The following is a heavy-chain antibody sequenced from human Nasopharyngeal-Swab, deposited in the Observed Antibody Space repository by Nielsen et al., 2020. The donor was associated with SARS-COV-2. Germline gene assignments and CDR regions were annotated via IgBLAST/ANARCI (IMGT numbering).Heavy chain of an antibody. J-gene: IGHJ6*02. V-gene: IGHV4-34*01. CDR3: ARGGYQLLLRSYYYGMDV. D-gene: IGHD2-2*01. CDR1: VGSFSAYY. Sequence: SETLSLTCAVHVGSFSAYYWSWVRQPPGKGLEWIGEVDHTGRTNNNPSLQSRVTMSVDTSKNQFSLTLSSVTAADTAVYYCARGGYQLLLRSYYYGMDVWSQGTTATVSS. CDR2: VDHTGRT.